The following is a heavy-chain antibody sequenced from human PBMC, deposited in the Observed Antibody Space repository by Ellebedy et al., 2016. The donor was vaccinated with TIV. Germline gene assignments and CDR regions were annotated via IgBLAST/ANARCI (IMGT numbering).Heavy chain of an antibody. CDR3: ARDPALTRGRFDT. CDR1: GGSISNSAYD. CDR2: IYYSGSA. Sequence: MPSETLSLTFTLSGGSISNSAYDWNWIRQPPGKGLEWIGSIYYSGSAYYNPSLKSRVTVSVDPSKNQFSLNLSSVTAADTAVYYCARDPALTRGRFDTWGQGTLVTVSS. J-gene: IGHJ5*02. D-gene: IGHD1-1*01. V-gene: IGHV4-39*07.